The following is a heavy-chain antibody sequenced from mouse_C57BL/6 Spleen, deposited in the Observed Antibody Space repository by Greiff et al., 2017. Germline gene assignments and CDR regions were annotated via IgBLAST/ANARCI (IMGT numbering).Heavy chain of an antibody. J-gene: IGHJ1*03. Sequence: VKLMESGAELVRPGTSVKVSCKASGYAFTNYLIEWVKQRPGQGLEWIGVINPGSGGTNYNEKFKGKATLTADKASSTAYMQLSSLTSEASAVYFCARSDYYGSSYGYFDVWGTGTTVTVSS. CDR2: INPGSGGT. CDR1: GYAFTNYL. V-gene: IGHV1-54*01. CDR3: ARSDYYGSSYGYFDV. D-gene: IGHD1-1*01.